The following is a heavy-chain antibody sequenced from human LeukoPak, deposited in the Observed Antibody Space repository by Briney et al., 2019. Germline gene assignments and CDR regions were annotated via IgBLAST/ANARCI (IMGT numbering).Heavy chain of an antibody. CDR2: IKQDGSEK. J-gene: IGHJ4*02. CDR1: GFTFSSYA. V-gene: IGHV3-7*01. Sequence: QPGRSLRLSCAASGFTFSSYAMHWVRQAPGKGLEWVANIKQDGSEKHYVDSVKGRFTISRDNAKNSLYLQMNSLRAEDTGVYYCARYSGNPASFEYWGQGTLVTVSS. D-gene: IGHD1-26*01. CDR3: ARYSGNPASFEY.